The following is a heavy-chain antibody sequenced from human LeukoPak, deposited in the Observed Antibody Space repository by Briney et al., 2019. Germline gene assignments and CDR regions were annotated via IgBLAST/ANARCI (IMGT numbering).Heavy chain of an antibody. J-gene: IGHJ4*02. CDR3: PTRPPPNYYDSSGYYLFDY. Sequence: ASVKVSCKVSGYTLTELSMHWVRQAPGKGLEWMGGFDPEDGETIYAQKFQGRVTMTEDTSTDTAYMELSSLKSEDTAVYYCPTRPPPNYYDSSGYYLFDYWGQGTLVTV. CDR1: GYTLTELS. V-gene: IGHV1-24*01. CDR2: FDPEDGET. D-gene: IGHD3-22*01.